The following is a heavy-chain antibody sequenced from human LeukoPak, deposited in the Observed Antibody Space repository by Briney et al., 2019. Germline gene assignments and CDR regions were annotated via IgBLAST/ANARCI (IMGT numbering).Heavy chain of an antibody. J-gene: IGHJ4*02. CDR1: GFTFSSYA. V-gene: IGHV3-23*01. CDR3: VTPKVVTAILFDY. Sequence: GGSLRRSCAASGFTFSSYAMSWVRQAPGKWLEWVSAISGSGGSTYYADSVKGRFTISRDNSKNTLYLQMNSLRAEDTAVYYCVTPKVVTAILFDYWGQGTLVTVSS. CDR2: ISGSGGST. D-gene: IGHD2-21*02.